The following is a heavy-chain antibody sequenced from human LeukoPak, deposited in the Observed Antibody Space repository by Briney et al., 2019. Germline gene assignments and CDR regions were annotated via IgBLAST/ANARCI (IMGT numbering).Heavy chain of an antibody. CDR1: GFTFGDYA. V-gene: IGHV3-9*01. D-gene: IGHD7-27*01. CDR2: ISWNSGSI. Sequence: GGSLRLSCAASGFTFGDYAMHWVRQAPGKGLEWVSGISWNSGSIGYADSVKGRFTISRDNAKNSLYLQMNSLRAEDTALYCCAKDTSTGGLASESSYYFDYWGQGTLVTVSS. CDR3: AKDTSTGGLASESSYYFDY. J-gene: IGHJ4*02.